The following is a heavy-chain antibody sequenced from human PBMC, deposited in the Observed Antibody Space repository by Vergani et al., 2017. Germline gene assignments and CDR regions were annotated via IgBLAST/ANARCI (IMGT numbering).Heavy chain of an antibody. Sequence: EVQLVESGGGLVQPGGSLRLSCAASGFTVSSNYMSWVRPAPGKGLEWVSVIYSGGSTYYADSVKGRFTISRDNSKNTLYLQRNSLSADDTAVYYCARTYNGYDPKRGGMDVWGQGTTVTVSS. V-gene: IGHV3-66*02. CDR2: IYSGGST. CDR3: ARTYNGYDPKRGGMDV. D-gene: IGHD3-22*01. CDR1: GFTVSSNY. J-gene: IGHJ6*02.